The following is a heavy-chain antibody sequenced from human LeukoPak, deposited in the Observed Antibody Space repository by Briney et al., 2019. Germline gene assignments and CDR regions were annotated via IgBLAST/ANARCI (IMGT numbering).Heavy chain of an antibody. CDR1: XXXXSXXY. J-gene: IGHJ5*02. V-gene: IGHV3-11*01. CDR3: ARDLSALDP. D-gene: IGHD3-16*02. Sequence: GGSLRLSCAXSXXXXSXXYMSWIXQXXXXXLEWVSYISSSGSTIYYADSVKGRFTISRDNAKNSLYLQMNSLRAEDMAVYYCARDLSALDPWGQGTLVTVSS. CDR2: ISSSGSTI.